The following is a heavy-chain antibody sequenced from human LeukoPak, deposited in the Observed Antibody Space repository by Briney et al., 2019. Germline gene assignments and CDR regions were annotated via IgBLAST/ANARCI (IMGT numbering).Heavy chain of an antibody. V-gene: IGHV4-4*07. CDR3: ARQGYTASHYFLDY. CDR1: SGSINSYY. CDR2: IYTTGIA. Sequence: SETLSLTCTVSSGSINSYYWGWVRQPDRRGLEWIGRIYTTGIANYNPSLQSRLTMSVDTSKRQFSLNLRSVTAADTAIYYCARQGYTASHYFLDYWSQGTLVTVSS. J-gene: IGHJ4*02. D-gene: IGHD3-16*02.